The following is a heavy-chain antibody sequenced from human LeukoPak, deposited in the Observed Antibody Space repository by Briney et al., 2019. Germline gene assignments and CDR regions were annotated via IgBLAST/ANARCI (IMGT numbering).Heavy chain of an antibody. CDR2: IIPIFGTA. CDR3: ARGNPYHFDY. J-gene: IGHJ4*02. Sequence: GASVKVSCKASGGTFSSYAISWVRQAPGQGLEWMGGIIPIFGTANYAQKFQGRVTITADESTSTAYMELSSLKTEDTAVYYCARGNPYHFDYWGQGTQVTVSS. V-gene: IGHV1-69*13. CDR1: GGTFSSYA.